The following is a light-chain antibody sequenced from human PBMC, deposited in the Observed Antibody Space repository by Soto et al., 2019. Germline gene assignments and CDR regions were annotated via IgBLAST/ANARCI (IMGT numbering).Light chain of an antibody. CDR2: DAS. CDR1: QSVSTN. V-gene: IGKV3-15*01. CDR3: QQYNNWPLT. Sequence: EIVMTQSPATLSVSPGERVTLSCRASQSVSTNLAWYQQKPGQAPRLLIYDASTRATGIPARFSGGGSGTEFTLTISSLQSEDLAVYYCQQYNNWPLTFGGGTKVDIK. J-gene: IGKJ4*01.